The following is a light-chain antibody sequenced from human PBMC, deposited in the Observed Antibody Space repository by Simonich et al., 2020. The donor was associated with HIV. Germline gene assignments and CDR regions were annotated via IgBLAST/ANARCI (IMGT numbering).Light chain of an antibody. V-gene: IGKV2-28*01. CDR1: QSLLHSNGYNY. CDR3: MQSIQLPLT. CDR2: LGS. J-gene: IGKJ4*01. Sequence: DIVMTQSPLSLPVTPGEPASISCRSSQSLLHSNGYNYLDRYLQKPGQSPQLLIYLGSNRASGVPDRFSGSGSGTDFTLKIGRVEAEDVGVYYCMQSIQLPLTFGGGTKVEIK.